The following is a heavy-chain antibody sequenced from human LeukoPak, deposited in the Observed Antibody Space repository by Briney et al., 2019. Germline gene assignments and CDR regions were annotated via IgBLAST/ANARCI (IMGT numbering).Heavy chain of an antibody. CDR1: GFTFSDYN. CDR3: VKFTYSGSGSYGWFDP. J-gene: IGHJ5*02. Sequence: GGTLRLSCAASGFTFSDYNMNWVRQAPGKGLEWGLYVTISVTTIYFTHSVKGRFTISRDNAKNSLYLQMNSLRDDDTAVYYCVKFTYSGSGSYGWFDPWGQGTLVTVSS. CDR2: VTISVTTI. D-gene: IGHD3-10*01. V-gene: IGHV3-48*02.